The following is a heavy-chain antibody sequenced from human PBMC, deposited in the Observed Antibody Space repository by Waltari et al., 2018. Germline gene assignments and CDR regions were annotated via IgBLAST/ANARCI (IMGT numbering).Heavy chain of an antibody. Sequence: EVQLVESGGGLVQPGGSLRLSCAASGFTFSSYAMSWVRRAPGKGLEWVSAMSVSGGSTYYADSVKGWLTISRDNAKNTTYLQMNSLRAEDTAVYYCEKDFRANLERYYFDYWGQGTLVTVSS. J-gene: IGHJ4*02. V-gene: IGHV3-23*04. CDR2: MSVSGGST. D-gene: IGHD1-1*01. CDR1: GFTFSSYA. CDR3: EKDFRANLERYYFDY.